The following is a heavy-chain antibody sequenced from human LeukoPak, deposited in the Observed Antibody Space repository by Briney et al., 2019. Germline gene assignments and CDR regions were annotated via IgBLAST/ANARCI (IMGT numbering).Heavy chain of an antibody. D-gene: IGHD3-10*01. CDR1: GYSFTSHY. CDR2: INPTGSST. CDR3: ARVTESYGSGRRHNYYYYYMDV. Sequence: ASVKVSCKASGYSFTSHYMHWVRQAPGQGLEWLGLINPTGSSTLYAQKFQGRVTMTRDMSTTTDYMELSSLRSDDTAVYYCARVTESYGSGRRHNYYYYYMDVWGKGTTVTISS. J-gene: IGHJ6*03. V-gene: IGHV1-46*01.